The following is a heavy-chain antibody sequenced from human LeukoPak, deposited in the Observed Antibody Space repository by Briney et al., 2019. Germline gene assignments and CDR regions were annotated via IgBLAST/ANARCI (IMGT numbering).Heavy chain of an antibody. CDR1: GYTFTTYY. CDR3: ARGAGGAFDI. CDR2: INPNSGDT. D-gene: IGHD3-10*01. J-gene: IGHJ3*02. Sequence: GASVKVSCKASGYTFTTYYMHWVRQAPGQGLEWMGRINPNSGDTNYAQKFQGRVTVTRDTSISTAYMELSRLISGDTAVYYCARGAGGAFDIWGQGTMVTVSS. V-gene: IGHV1-2*06.